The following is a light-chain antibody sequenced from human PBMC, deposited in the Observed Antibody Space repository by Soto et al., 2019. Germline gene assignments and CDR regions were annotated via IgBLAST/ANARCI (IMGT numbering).Light chain of an antibody. CDR3: DTRPTNVVV. CDR1: SGHSTYI. V-gene: IGLV4-60*02. Sequence: QPVLTQSSSASASLGSSVKLTCTLSSGHSTYIIAWHQQQPGKAPRYLMKLEGSGSYNKGSGIPDRFSGSSAGADRYLTISNLQFEDEADYSCDTRPTNVVVFGGGTQLTVL. CDR2: LEGSGSY. J-gene: IGLJ2*01.